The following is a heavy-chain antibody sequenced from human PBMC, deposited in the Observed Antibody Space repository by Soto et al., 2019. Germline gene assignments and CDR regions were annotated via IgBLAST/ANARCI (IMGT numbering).Heavy chain of an antibody. CDR2: ISYDGSND. CDR1: VITFSKSA. Sequence: PWGSLRLSCSASVITFSKSAMHWCRQAPGKGLEWVAAISYDGSNDHYADSVKGRFTISRDNSKNTLNLQMNSLRPADTAVYYCARDIDYDLLRGGAFDIWGQGTLVTVSS. D-gene: IGHD3-9*01. J-gene: IGHJ3*02. CDR3: ARDIDYDLLRGGAFDI. V-gene: IGHV3-30-3*01.